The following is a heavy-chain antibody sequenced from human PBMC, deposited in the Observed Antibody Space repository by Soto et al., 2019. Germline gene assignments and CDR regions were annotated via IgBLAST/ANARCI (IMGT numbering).Heavy chain of an antibody. D-gene: IGHD6-19*01. J-gene: IGHJ6*02. CDR2: INPNSGGT. CDR1: GYTFSGYY. V-gene: IGHV1-2*02. Sequence: GASVKVSCKASGYTFSGYYMHWVRQAPGQGLEWMGWINPNSGGTNYAQKFQGRVTMTRGTSISTAYMELSRLRSDDTAVYYCARDRGSGWYLTYYYYGMDVWGQGTTVTVSS. CDR3: ARDRGSGWYLTYYYYGMDV.